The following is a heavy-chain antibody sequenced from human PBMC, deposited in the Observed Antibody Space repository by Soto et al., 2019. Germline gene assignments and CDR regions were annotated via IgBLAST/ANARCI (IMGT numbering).Heavy chain of an antibody. J-gene: IGHJ3*02. V-gene: IGHV3-11*01. D-gene: IGHD2-15*01. CDR1: GFTFSDYY. CDR3: AREGMECSGGSCYASAAFDI. Sequence: QVQLVESGGGLVKPGGSLRLSCAASGFTFSDYYMSWIRQAPGKGLEWVSYISSSGSTIYYADSVKGRFTISRDNAKNSLHLQMTSLRAEDTAVYYCAREGMECSGGSCYASAAFDIWGQGTMVTVSS. CDR2: ISSSGSTI.